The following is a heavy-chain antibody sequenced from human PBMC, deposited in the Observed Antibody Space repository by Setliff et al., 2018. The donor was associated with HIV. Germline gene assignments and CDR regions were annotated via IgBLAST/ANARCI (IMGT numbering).Heavy chain of an antibody. V-gene: IGHV1-24*01. CDR2: FDPEDGET. CDR1: GCTLTELS. J-gene: IGHJ3*02. Sequence: ASVKVSCKVSGCTLTELSMHWVRQAPGKGLEWMGGFDPEDGETIYAQKFQGRVTMTEDTSTDTAYMELSSLRSEDTAVYYCATDRILGYCSSTSCSNAFDIWGQGTMVTVSS. D-gene: IGHD2-2*01. CDR3: ATDRILGYCSSTSCSNAFDI.